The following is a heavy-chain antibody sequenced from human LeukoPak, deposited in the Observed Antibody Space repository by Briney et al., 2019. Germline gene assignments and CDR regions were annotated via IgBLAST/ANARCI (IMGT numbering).Heavy chain of an antibody. CDR3: AKDLITVTRALYYYYGMDV. J-gene: IGHJ6*02. D-gene: IGHD4-17*01. CDR2: ISYDGSNK. Sequence: GGSLSLSCAASGFTFSSYGMHWVRQAPGKGLEWVAVISYDGSNKYYADSVKGRFTISRDNSKNTLYLQMNSLRAEDTAVYYCAKDLITVTRALYYYYGMDVWGQGTTVTVSS. V-gene: IGHV3-30*18. CDR1: GFTFSSYG.